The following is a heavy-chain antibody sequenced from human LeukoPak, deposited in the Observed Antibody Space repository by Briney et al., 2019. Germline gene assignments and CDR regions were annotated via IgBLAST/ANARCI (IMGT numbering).Heavy chain of an antibody. CDR2: IWYDGSNK. J-gene: IGHJ5*02. Sequence: GGSLRLSCAASGFTFSSYGMHWVRQAPGKGLEWVAVIWYDGSNKYYADSVKGRFTISRDNSKNTLYLQMNSLRAEDTAVYYCAKDRTHIVVVPAASPNWFDPWGQGTLVTVSS. V-gene: IGHV3-30*02. D-gene: IGHD2-2*01. CDR1: GFTFSSYG. CDR3: AKDRTHIVVVPAASPNWFDP.